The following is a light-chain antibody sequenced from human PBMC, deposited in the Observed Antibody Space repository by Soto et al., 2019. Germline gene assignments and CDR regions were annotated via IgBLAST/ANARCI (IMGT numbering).Light chain of an antibody. CDR3: TSYAGTYSFFYV. CDR1: SSDVGAYNY. CDR2: EVS. V-gene: IGLV2-8*01. J-gene: IGLJ1*01. Sequence: QSALTQPPSASGSPGQSVTISCTGTSSDVGAYNYVSWYQQLPGKAPKLIIYEVSKRPSGLPDRFSGSKSGNTASLTVSGLQAEDEADYYCTSYAGTYSFFYVFGTGTKLTVL.